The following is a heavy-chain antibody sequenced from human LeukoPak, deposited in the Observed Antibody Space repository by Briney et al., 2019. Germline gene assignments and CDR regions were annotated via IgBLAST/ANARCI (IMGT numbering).Heavy chain of an antibody. J-gene: IGHJ5*02. D-gene: IGHD3-3*01. CDR3: AKDASITIFGVVNIAGDWFDP. V-gene: IGHV3-53*01. Sequence: GSLRLSCAASGFIVSSNDMSWVRQAPGKGLEWVSVIYSGGTTYYADSVKGRFTISRDNSKNTLYLQMNSLRAEDTAVYYCAKDASITIFGVVNIAGDWFDPWGQGTLVTVSS. CDR2: IYSGGTT. CDR1: GFIVSSND.